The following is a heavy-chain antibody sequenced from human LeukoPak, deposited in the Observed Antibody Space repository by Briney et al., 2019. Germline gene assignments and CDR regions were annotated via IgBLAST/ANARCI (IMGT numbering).Heavy chain of an antibody. D-gene: IGHD4-11*01. J-gene: IGHJ4*02. CDR2: INEDGSEK. CDR3: ARSKIDY. CDR1: GFTFSSHW. V-gene: IGHV3-7*01. Sequence: GSLRLSCAASGFTFSSHWMSWVRQAPGKGLEWVANINEDGSEKYYADSVEGRFTISRDNAKNSLDLQMNSLRADDTAIYYCARSKIDYWGQGTLVTVSS.